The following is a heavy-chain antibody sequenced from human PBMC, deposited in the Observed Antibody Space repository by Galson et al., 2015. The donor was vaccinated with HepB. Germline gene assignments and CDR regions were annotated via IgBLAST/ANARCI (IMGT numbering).Heavy chain of an antibody. CDR1: GYPFTKFA. Sequence: SVKVSCKASGYPFTKFAMHRVRQAPGQRPEWMGWINAGSGNTKYSQKIQGRVTITRDTSASTAYMELSSLRSEDTAVYYCARGWVDYWGQGTLVTVSS. CDR3: ARGWVDY. V-gene: IGHV1-3*01. CDR2: INAGSGNT. D-gene: IGHD1-26*01. J-gene: IGHJ4*02.